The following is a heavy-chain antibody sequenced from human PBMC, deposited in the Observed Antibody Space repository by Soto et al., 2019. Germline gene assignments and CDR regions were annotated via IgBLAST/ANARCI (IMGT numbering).Heavy chain of an antibody. V-gene: IGHV4-31*03. CDR3: AREPRA. CDR2: IYYSGST. CDR1: GGSISSGGYY. Sequence: QVQLQESGPGLVKPSQTLSLTCTVSGGSISSGGYYWSWIRQHPGKGLEWIGYIYYSGSTSYNPSHKRRLTKPVDTTKNPSSLKLCSVTAADTAVDYCAREPRAWGQGTLVTVSS. J-gene: IGHJ5*02.